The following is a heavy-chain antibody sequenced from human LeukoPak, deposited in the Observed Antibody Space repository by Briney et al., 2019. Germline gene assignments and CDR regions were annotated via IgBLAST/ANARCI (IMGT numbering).Heavy chain of an antibody. CDR2: INHNSGAT. CDR3: ARDYGSGSYSSEFDY. V-gene: IGHV1-2*02. CDR1: GYTFTGYY. D-gene: IGHD3-10*01. J-gene: IGHJ4*02. Sequence: ASVKVSCKASGYTFTGYYMNWVRQAPGQGLEWMGWINHNSGATNYAQKFQGRVTMTRDTSISTTYMELSRLRSDDTAVYYCARDYGSGSYSSEFDYWGQGTLVTVSS.